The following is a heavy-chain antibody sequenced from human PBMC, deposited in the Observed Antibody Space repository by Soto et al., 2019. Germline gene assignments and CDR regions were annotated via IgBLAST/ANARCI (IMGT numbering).Heavy chain of an antibody. V-gene: IGHV4-59*08. CDR1: GGSISSYY. J-gene: IGHJ4*02. CDR2: IYYSGST. D-gene: IGHD5-12*01. Sequence: QVQLQESGPGLVKPSETLSLTCTVSGGSISSYYWSWIRQPPGKGLEWIGYIYYSGSTNYNPSLKSRXXIXAXXSKNQFSLKLNSVTAADTAVYYCARQDGYNQEIDYWGQGTLVTVSS. CDR3: ARQDGYNQEIDY.